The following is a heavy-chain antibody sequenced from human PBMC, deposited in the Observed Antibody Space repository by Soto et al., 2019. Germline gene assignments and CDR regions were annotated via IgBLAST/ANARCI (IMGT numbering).Heavy chain of an antibody. CDR3: ARVWGLVS. D-gene: IGHD3-16*01. CDR1: GGSLTSYP. V-gene: IGHV1-69*01. Sequence: QMEQSGAEVRKHGSSVKISCKPSGGSLTSYPMAWVRQAPGQGFEWMGGIIPIHGTTEYAQKFEVRVTITADESTNRATLELTGLTFEDTAVYYCARVWGLVSWGQGTLVTVSS. J-gene: IGHJ4*02. CDR2: IIPIHGTT.